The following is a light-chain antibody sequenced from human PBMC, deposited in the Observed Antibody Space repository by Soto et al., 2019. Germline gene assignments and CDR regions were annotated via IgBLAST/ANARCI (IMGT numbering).Light chain of an antibody. Sequence: EIVLTQSPATLSLPPGERATLSCRASQSVSSYLAWYQQKPGQAPRLLIYDASNRATGIPARFSGSESGTDFTLTISSLEPEDSAVYYCQQRSDWQLTFGPGTKVEIK. J-gene: IGKJ3*01. CDR3: QQRSDWQLT. V-gene: IGKV3-11*01. CDR1: QSVSSY. CDR2: DAS.